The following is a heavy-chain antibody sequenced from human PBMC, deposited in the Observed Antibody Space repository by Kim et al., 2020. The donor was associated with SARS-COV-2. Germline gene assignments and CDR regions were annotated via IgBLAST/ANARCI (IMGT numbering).Heavy chain of an antibody. V-gene: IGHV1-69*04. J-gene: IGHJ5*02. Sequence: SVKVSCKASGGTFSSYAISWVRQAPGQGLEWMGRIIPILVIANYAQKFQGRVTITADKSTSTAYMELSSLRSEDTAVYYCARDPLGYDILMYWFDPWGQGTLVTVSS. CDR2: IIPILVIA. CDR1: GGTFSSYA. D-gene: IGHD3-9*01. CDR3: ARDPLGYDILMYWFDP.